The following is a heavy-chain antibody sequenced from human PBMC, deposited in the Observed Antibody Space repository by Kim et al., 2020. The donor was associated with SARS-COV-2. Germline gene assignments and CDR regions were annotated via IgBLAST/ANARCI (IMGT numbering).Heavy chain of an antibody. J-gene: IGHJ4*02. CDR3: AKGEGNNWSYFDY. CDR2: VSDSGGNK. Sequence: GGSLRLSCAASGFTFSSYAMSWVRQAPGKGPEWVSVVSDSGGNKYHADSVKGRFTISRDNSKKTLYLQMNSLRAEDTAFYYCAKGEGNNWSYFDYWGQGTLVTVSS. D-gene: IGHD1-1*01. V-gene: IGHV3-23*01. CDR1: GFTFSSYA.